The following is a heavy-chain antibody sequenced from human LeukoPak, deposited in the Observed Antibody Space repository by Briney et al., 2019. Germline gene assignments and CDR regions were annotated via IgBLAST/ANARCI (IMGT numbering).Heavy chain of an antibody. V-gene: IGHV4-34*01. CDR1: GGSFSGYY. D-gene: IGHD6-6*01. CDR3: AGGPNSGSDY. Sequence: SVTLSLTCAVYGGSFSGYYWSWIRQPPGKGLEWIGEINHSGSTNYNPSLKSRVTISVDTSKNQFSLKLSSVTAADTAVYYCAGGPNSGSDYWGQGTLVTVSS. J-gene: IGHJ4*02. CDR2: INHSGST.